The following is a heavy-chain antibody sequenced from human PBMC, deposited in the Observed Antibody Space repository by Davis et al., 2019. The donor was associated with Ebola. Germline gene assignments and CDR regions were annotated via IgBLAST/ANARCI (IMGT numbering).Heavy chain of an antibody. Sequence: GESLKISCAASGFTFSSYEMNWVRQAPGKGLVWVSRINSDGSSTSYADSVKGRFTISRDNSKNTLYLQMSSLRAEDTAVYYCVKDPSRDYYYYYGMDVWGQGTTVTVSS. D-gene: IGHD5-24*01. CDR3: VKDPSRDYYYYYGMDV. CDR1: GFTFSSYE. V-gene: IGHV3-74*01. J-gene: IGHJ6*02. CDR2: INSDGSST.